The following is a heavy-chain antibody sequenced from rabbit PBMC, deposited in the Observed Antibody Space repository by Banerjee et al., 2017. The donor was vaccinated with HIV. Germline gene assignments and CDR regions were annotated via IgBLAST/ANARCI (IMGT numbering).Heavy chain of an antibody. J-gene: IGHJ4*01. Sequence: EESGGDLVKPEGSLTLTCTASGLSFSSSYWICWVRQAPGKGLEWTACIYAGSSGRTYYASWAKGRFTISKTSSTTVTLQMTSLTAADTATYFCARHAYGYVGYNLWGQGTLVTVS. V-gene: IGHV1S45*01. D-gene: IGHD3-1*01. CDR3: ARHAYGYVGYNL. CDR2: IYAGSSGRT. CDR1: GLSFSSSYW.